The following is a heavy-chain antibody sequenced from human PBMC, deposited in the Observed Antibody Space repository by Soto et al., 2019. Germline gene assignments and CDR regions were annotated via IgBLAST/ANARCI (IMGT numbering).Heavy chain of an antibody. CDR2: IWYDGSNK. CDR1: GFTFSSYG. V-gene: IGHV3-33*01. CDR3: AREIIAVAGTFGVDFDY. Sequence: QVQLVESGGDVVQPGRSLRLSCAASGFTFSSYGMHWVRQAPGKGLEWVAVIWYDGSNKYYADSVKGRFTISRDNSKNTLYLQMNSLRAEDTAVYYCAREIIAVAGTFGVDFDYWGQGTLVTVSS. J-gene: IGHJ4*02. D-gene: IGHD6-19*01.